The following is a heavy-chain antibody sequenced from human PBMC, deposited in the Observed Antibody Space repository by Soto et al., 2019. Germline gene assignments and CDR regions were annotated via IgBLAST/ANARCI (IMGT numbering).Heavy chain of an antibody. Sequence: ASVKVSCKASGYTFTSYGISWVRQAPGQGLEWMGWISAYNGNTNYAQKLQSRVTMTTDTSTSTAYMELRSLRSDDMAVYYCARVWVDEYSTSYGMDVWGQGTTVTVSS. V-gene: IGHV1-18*03. D-gene: IGHD6-6*01. CDR2: ISAYNGNT. CDR1: GYTFTSYG. J-gene: IGHJ6*02. CDR3: ARVWVDEYSTSYGMDV.